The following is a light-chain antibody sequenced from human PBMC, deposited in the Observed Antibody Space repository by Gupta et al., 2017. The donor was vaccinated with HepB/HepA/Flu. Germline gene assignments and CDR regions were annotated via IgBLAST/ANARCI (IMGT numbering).Light chain of an antibody. V-gene: IGKV1-8*01. Sequence: AIRMTQSPSSFSASTGDRVTITCRASQGISSYLAWYQQKPGKAPKLLIYAASTLQSGVPSRFSGSGSGTDFTLTISCLQSEDFATYYCQQYDSYPFTFGRGTKVDIK. CDR3: QQYDSYPFT. CDR1: QGISSY. CDR2: AAS. J-gene: IGKJ3*01.